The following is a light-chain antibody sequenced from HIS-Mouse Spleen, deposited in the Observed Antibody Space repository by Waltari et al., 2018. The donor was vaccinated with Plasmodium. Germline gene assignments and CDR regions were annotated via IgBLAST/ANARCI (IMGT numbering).Light chain of an antibody. Sequence: SYELTQPPSVSVSPGQTARITCSGDALPKKYAYWYQQKSGQAPVLGIYEDSKRPSGLPERVSGSSAGTMATLTSSGAQVEDEADYYCYSTDSSGNHRVFGGGTKLTVL. CDR3: YSTDSSGNHRV. CDR1: ALPKKY. J-gene: IGLJ3*02. V-gene: IGLV3-10*01. CDR2: EDS.